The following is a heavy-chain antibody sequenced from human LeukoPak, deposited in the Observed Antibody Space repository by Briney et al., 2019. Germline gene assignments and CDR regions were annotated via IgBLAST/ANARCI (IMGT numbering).Heavy chain of an antibody. J-gene: IGHJ6*02. V-gene: IGHV1-8*02. CDR3: VRCAVGCYYNYGIDA. CDR2: MNPNSGNT. CDR1: GYTFTGYY. Sequence: GASVKVSCKASGYTFTGYYMHWVRQAPGQGLEWMGWMNPNSGNTGYAQKFQGRVTMTRSTSISTAYMELSSLRPEDTAVYYCVRCAVGCYYNYGIDAWGQGTTVTVSS. D-gene: IGHD3-10*01.